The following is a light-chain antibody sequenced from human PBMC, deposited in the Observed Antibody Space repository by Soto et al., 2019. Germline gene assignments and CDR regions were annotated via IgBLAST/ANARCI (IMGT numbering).Light chain of an antibody. V-gene: IGLV1-44*01. CDR1: SSNIETNT. J-gene: IGLJ1*01. CDR3: AAWDDSRYV. CDR2: GDD. Sequence: QLVLTQPPSASGTPGQRVTISCSGSSSNIETNTVNWYQQLPGTAPKLLIYGDDQRPSGVPDRFSGSKSGTSASLAISGLQSEDEADYYCAAWDDSRYVFGTGTKLTVL.